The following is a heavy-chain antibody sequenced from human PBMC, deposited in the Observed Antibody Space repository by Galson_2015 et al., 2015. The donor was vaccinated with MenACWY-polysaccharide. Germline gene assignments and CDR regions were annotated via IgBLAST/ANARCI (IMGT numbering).Heavy chain of an antibody. CDR1: GFTLSDQY. CDR3: SRGAYYGGVDY. V-gene: IGHV3-72*01. J-gene: IGHJ4*02. CDR2: SREKAKSYTT. Sequence: SLRLSCASFGFTLSDQYMDWVRQAPGKGLEWVGRSREKAKSYTTEYAASVRGRFTISRDESKNSVYLQMNSLKTEDTAVYYCSRGAYYGGVDYWGQGTLVAVSS. D-gene: IGHD2-21*01.